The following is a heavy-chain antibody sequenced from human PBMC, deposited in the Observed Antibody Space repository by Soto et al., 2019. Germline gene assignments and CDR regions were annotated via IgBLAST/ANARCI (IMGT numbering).Heavy chain of an antibody. V-gene: IGHV1-18*01. CDR3: ARELIYGSGSYY. Sequence: QVQLVQSGAEVKKPGASVKVSFKASGYTFTSYGISWVRQAPGQGLEWMGWISAYNGNTNYAQKLHGRVTMTTDTTTSTGHMELRSLRSDDTAVYYCARELIYGSGSYYWGQGTLVTVSS. CDR1: GYTFTSYG. D-gene: IGHD3-10*01. CDR2: ISAYNGNT. J-gene: IGHJ4*02.